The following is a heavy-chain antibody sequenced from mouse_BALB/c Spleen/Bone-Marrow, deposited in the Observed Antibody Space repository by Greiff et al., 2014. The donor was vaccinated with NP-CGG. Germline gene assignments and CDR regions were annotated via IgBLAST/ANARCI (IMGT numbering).Heavy chain of an antibody. D-gene: IGHD2-12*01. Sequence: QVQLQQPRAELVKPGASVKLSCKASGYSFTSYWMHWVKQRPGQGLEWIGEISPSNGRSNYNEKFKSKATLTVDKSSSTAYMQLSGLTSEDSAVYYCTRSELRRGGYALDYWGLGTSGTVSS. CDR2: ISPSNGRS. V-gene: IGHV1S81*02. CDR1: GYSFTSYW. J-gene: IGHJ4*01. CDR3: TRSELRRGGYALDY.